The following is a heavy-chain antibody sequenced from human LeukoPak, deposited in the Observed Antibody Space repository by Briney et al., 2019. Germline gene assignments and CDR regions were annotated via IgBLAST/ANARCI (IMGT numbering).Heavy chain of an antibody. Sequence: PGGSLRLSCAVSGFTFTTYAMTWVRQAPGKGLEWVSAISGSGTSTYYADSVKGRFTISRDNSKSTLYLQMNSLRAEDTAVYYCAKDRYSGLNTIDYWGQGTLVTVSS. CDR2: ISGSGTST. V-gene: IGHV3-23*01. CDR3: AKDRYSGLNTIDY. J-gene: IGHJ4*02. D-gene: IGHD6-13*01. CDR1: GFTFTTYA.